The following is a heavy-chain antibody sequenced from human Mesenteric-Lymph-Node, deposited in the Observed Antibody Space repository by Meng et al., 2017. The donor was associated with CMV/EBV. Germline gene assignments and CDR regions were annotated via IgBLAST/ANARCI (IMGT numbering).Heavy chain of an antibody. J-gene: IGHJ6*02. Sequence: GGSLRLSCAASGFTFSSYEMNWVRQAPGKGLEWVSYISSSGSTIYYADSVKGRFTISRDNAKNSLYLQMNSLRAEDTAVYYCARLTEIVPAATFYYYYGMDVWGQGTTVTVSS. D-gene: IGHD2-2*01. CDR1: GFTFSSYE. V-gene: IGHV3-48*03. CDR2: ISSSGSTI. CDR3: ARLTEIVPAATFYYYYGMDV.